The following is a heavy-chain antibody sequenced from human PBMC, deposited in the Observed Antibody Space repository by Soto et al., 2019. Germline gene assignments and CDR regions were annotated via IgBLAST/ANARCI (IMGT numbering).Heavy chain of an antibody. D-gene: IGHD6-13*01. J-gene: IGHJ6*02. CDR1: GFTFSSYA. CDR3: AKNPSSSWSRPYYYYYGMDV. CDR2: ISGSGGST. V-gene: IGHV3-23*01. Sequence: GGSLRLSCAASGFTFSSYAMSWVRQAPGKGLEWVSAISGSGGSTYYADSVKGRFTISRDNSKNTLYLQMNSLRAEDTTVYYCAKNPSSSWSRPYYYYYGMDVWGQGTTVTVSS.